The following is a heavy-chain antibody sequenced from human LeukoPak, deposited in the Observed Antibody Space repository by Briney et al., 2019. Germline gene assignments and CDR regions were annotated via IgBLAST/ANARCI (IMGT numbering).Heavy chain of an antibody. CDR3: AKDSRFLEWLLYDSQYYFDY. CDR2: ISYDGSNK. Sequence: GTSLRLSCAASGFTFIKYGMHWVRQAPGKGLEWVAVISYDGSNKYYADSVKGRFTISRDNSKNTLYLQMNSLRAEDTAVYYCAKDSRFLEWLLYDSQYYFDYWGQGTLVTVSS. J-gene: IGHJ4*02. CDR1: GFTFIKYG. D-gene: IGHD3-3*01. V-gene: IGHV3-30*18.